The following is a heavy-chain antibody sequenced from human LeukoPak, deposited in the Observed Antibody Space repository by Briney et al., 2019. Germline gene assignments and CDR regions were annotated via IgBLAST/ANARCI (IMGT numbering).Heavy chain of an antibody. CDR1: GFTFSSYA. CDR3: AKDALGVVVPAAPIDY. J-gene: IGHJ4*02. D-gene: IGHD2-2*01. CDR2: ISGSGGST. Sequence: GGSLRLSCAASGFTFSSYAMSWVRQAPGKGLEWVSAISGSGGSTYYADSVKGRFTISRDNSKNTLYLQMNSLRAEDTAVYYCAKDALGVVVPAAPIDYWGQGTLVTVSS. V-gene: IGHV3-23*01.